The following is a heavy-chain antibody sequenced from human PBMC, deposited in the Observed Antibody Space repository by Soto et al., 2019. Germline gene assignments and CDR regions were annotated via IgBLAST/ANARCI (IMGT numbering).Heavy chain of an antibody. Sequence: SETLSLTCAVYGGSFSGYYWSWIRQPPGKGLEWIGEINHSGSTNYNPSLKSRVTISVDTSKNQFSLKLSSVTAADTAVYYCARRVGRGAYYYYYYYGMDVWGQGTTVTVSS. CDR1: GGSFSGYY. CDR2: INHSGST. J-gene: IGHJ6*02. D-gene: IGHD3-10*01. V-gene: IGHV4-34*01. CDR3: ARRVGRGAYYYYYYYGMDV.